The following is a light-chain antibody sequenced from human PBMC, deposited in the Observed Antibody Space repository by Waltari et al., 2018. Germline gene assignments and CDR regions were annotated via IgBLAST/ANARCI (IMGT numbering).Light chain of an antibody. CDR2: CAS. CDR1: QSISRY. V-gene: IGKV3-20*01. Sequence: IMLTQSPGTLSLSPGERATLSCRASQSISRYLAWYQQKPGQAPRLLIYCASTRANGIPDRFSGSGSGTDFSLTISGLETEDSAVYYCQHHFRLPATFGQGTKVEIK. J-gene: IGKJ1*01. CDR3: QHHFRLPAT.